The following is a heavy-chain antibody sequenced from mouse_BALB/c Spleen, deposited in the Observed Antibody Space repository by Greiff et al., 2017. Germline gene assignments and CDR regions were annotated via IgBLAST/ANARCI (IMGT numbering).Heavy chain of an antibody. CDR1: GYTFTSYY. D-gene: IGHD2-12*01. J-gene: IGHJ3*01. Sequence: VQLQESGAELVKPGASVKLSCKASGYTFTSYYMYWVKQRPGQGLEWIGEINPSNGGTNFNEKFKSKATLTVDKSSSTAYMQLSSLTSEDSAVYYCTRTGNTTSASLAYWGQGTLVTVSA. V-gene: IGHV1S81*02. CDR3: TRTGNTTSASLAY. CDR2: INPSNGGT.